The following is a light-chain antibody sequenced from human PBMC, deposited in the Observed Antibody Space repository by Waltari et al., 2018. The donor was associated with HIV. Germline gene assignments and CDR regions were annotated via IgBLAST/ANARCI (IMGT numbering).Light chain of an antibody. CDR2: DAS. V-gene: IGKV3-11*01. J-gene: IGKJ4*01. CDR1: QSVSNS. CDR3: QQRSNWPPIT. Sequence: EIVLTQSPATLCLSPGERATLSCRASQSVSNSLIWYQQKPGQAPRLLIYDASNRATGVPARFSGSGSGTDFTLTISSLEPEDFAVYYCQQRSNWPPITFGGGTKVEIK.